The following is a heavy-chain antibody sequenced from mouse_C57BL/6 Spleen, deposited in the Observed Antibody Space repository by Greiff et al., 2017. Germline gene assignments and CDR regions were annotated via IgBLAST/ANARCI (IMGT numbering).Heavy chain of an antibody. J-gene: IGHJ4*01. D-gene: IGHD1-1*01. V-gene: IGHV1-15*01. Sequence: VKLMESGAELVRPGASVTLSCKASGYTFTDYEMHWVKQTPVHGLEWIGAIDPETGGTAYNQKFKGKAILTADESSSTAYIELRSLTSEDSAVYYCTPSYYGSKDYAMDYWGKGTTVTVSS. CDR3: TPSYYGSKDYAMDY. CDR2: IDPETGGT. CDR1: GYTFTDYE.